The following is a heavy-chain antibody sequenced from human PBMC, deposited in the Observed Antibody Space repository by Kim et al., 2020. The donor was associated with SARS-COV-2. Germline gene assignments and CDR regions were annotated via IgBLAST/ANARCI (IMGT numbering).Heavy chain of an antibody. V-gene: IGHV3-23*01. J-gene: IGHJ4*02. CDR3: AKDPGDMGSRY. CDR2: T. Sequence: TYDAASVKGRFTISRDKSKNTLYLQMNSLRAEDTAVYYCAKDPGDMGSRYWGQGTLVTVSS. D-gene: IGHD3-10*01.